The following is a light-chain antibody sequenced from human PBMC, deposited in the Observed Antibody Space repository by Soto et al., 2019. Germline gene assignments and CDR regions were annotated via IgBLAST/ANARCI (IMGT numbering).Light chain of an antibody. CDR2: AVS. J-gene: IGLJ1*01. Sequence: QSVLTQPPSASGSPGQSVTISCTGTSSDVGGYKYVSWYQQYPGKAPKLMIYAVSERPSGVPDRFSGSKSGNTASLTVSGLQAEDEADYYCSSYAGSNNYVFGTGTKGTVL. CDR3: SSYAGSNNYV. CDR1: SSDVGGYKY. V-gene: IGLV2-8*01.